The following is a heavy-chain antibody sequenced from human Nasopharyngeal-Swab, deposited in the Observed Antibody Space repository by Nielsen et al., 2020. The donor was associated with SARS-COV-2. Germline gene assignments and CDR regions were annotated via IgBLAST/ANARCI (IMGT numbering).Heavy chain of an antibody. Sequence: WIRQPPGKGLEWVAVVSYNGSNKYYADSVKGRFIISRDNSKNMLYLQMNSLRAEDTAVYYCARTDSSGYYQGSYYYYGMDVWGQGTTVTVSS. V-gene: IGHV3-30-3*01. J-gene: IGHJ6*02. D-gene: IGHD3-22*01. CDR3: ARTDSSGYYQGSYYYYGMDV. CDR2: VSYNGSNK.